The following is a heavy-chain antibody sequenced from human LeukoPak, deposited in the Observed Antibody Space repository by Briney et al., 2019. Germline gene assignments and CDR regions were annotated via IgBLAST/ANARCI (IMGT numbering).Heavy chain of an antibody. V-gene: IGHV1-24*01. CDR1: GYTLTELS. Sequence: ASVKVSCKVSGYTLTELSMHWVRQAPGKGLEWMGSFDPEDGETIYAQKFQGRVTMTEDTSTDTAYMELSSLRSEDTAVYYCATLYYGSGSYYRAAFDYWGQGTLVTVSS. CDR3: ATLYYGSGSYYRAAFDY. D-gene: IGHD3-10*01. CDR2: FDPEDGET. J-gene: IGHJ4*02.